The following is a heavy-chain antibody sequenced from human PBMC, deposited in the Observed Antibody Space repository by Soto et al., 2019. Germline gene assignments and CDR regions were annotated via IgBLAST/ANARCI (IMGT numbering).Heavy chain of an antibody. CDR2: MNPNSGNT. Sequence: ASVKVYCKASGYTFTIYGSSWVRQAPGQGLEWMGWMNPNSGNTGYAQKFQGRVTMTRNTSISTAYMELSSLRSEDTAVYYCARGAWPRTILALDVWGKGTTVTAPQ. CDR1: GYTFTIYG. J-gene: IGHJ6*04. D-gene: IGHD3-3*01. CDR3: ARGAWPRTILALDV. V-gene: IGHV1-8*02.